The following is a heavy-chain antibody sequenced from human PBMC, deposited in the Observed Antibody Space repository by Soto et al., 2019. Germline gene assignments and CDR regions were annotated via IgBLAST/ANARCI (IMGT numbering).Heavy chain of an antibody. J-gene: IGHJ4*02. CDR1: TGSMRTYY. CDR2: ISHTGRT. CDR3: ARDDTSDLLDF. D-gene: IGHD3-3*01. Sequence: SETLSLTCSVSTGSMRTYYWTWIRQSPGKGLEWIGQISHTGRTKYNPSLESRVTISVDASRKQFSLKLTSVTAADTALYYCARDDTSDLLDFWVQGTLVSVSS. V-gene: IGHV4-59*01.